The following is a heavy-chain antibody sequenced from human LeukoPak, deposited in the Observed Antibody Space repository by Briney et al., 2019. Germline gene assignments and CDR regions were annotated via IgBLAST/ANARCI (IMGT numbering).Heavy chain of an antibody. CDR3: AREILRDGSYLIED. D-gene: IGHD1-26*01. CDR2: IWFDGSNK. J-gene: IGHJ4*02. V-gene: IGHV3-33*01. CDR1: GFIFSNDA. Sequence: PGGSLRLSCAASGFIFSNDAMHWVRQAPGKGLEWVAFIWFDGSNKHYADSVKGRFTVSRDNSKNTLYLQMSSLRADDTAMYYCAREILRDGSYLIEDWGQGILVTVSS.